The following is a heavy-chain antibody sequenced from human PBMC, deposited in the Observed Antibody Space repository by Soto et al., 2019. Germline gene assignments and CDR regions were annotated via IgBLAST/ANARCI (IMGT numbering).Heavy chain of an antibody. D-gene: IGHD3-10*01. CDR2: IIPIFGTA. J-gene: IGHJ3*02. CDR3: ARDVVGSGRQDPEGAFAI. V-gene: IGHV1-69*01. CDR1: GGTFSSYA. Sequence: QVQLVQSGAEVKKPGSSVKVSCKASGGTFSSYAISWVRQAPGQGLEWMGGIIPIFGTANYAQKFQGRVTITADESTSTAYMVLGSLRSEDTAVYYCARDVVGSGRQDPEGAFAIWGQGTMVTVSS.